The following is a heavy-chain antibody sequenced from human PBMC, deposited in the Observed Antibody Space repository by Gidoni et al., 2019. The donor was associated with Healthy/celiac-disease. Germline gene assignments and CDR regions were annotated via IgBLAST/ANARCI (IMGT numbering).Heavy chain of an antibody. J-gene: IGHJ5*02. Sequence: QVQLQTSGPGLVKPSQTLSLTCTVSGGSISSGGYYWSWIRQHPGKGLEWIGYIYYSGSTYYNPSLKSRVTISVDTSKNQFSLKLSSVTAADTAVYYCAGCYRGTYWFDPWGQGTLVTVSS. D-gene: IGHD2-15*01. CDR3: AGCYRGTYWFDP. CDR1: GGSISSGGYY. V-gene: IGHV4-31*03. CDR2: IYYSGST.